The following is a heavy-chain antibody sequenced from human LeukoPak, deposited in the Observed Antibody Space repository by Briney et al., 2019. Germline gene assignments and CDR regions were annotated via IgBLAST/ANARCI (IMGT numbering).Heavy chain of an antibody. CDR3: TRRMHEDYGDYGGY. CDR1: GFTFGDYA. CDR2: IRSKAYGGTT. Sequence: GGSLRLSCTASGFTFGDYAMSWFRQAPGKGLEWVGFIRSKAYGGTTEYAASVKGRFTISRDDSKSIAYLQMNSLKTEDTAVYYCTRRMHEDYGDYGGYRGQGTLVTVSS. J-gene: IGHJ4*02. D-gene: IGHD4-17*01. V-gene: IGHV3-49*03.